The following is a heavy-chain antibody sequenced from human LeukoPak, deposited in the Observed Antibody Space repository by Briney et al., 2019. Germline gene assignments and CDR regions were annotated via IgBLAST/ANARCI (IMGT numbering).Heavy chain of an antibody. D-gene: IGHD3-3*01. J-gene: IGHJ4*01. Sequence: GGSLRLSCAASGFTFSSYAMHWVRQAPGKGLEWVAVISYDGSNKYYADSAKGRFTISRDNSKNTLYLQMNSLRAEDTAVYYCARSLDFWSGPDYWGQGTLVTVSS. CDR3: ARSLDFWSGPDY. CDR2: ISYDGSNK. V-gene: IGHV3-30*04. CDR1: GFTFSSYA.